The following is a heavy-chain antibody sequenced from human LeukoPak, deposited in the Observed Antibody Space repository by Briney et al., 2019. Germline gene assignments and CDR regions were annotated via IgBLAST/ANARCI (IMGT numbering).Heavy chain of an antibody. CDR3: ARDLGYSSSSIWFDP. CDR1: GFTFSDYY. Sequence: GFLRLSCAASGFTFSDYYMSWIRQAPGKGLEWVSYISSSGSTIYYADSVKGRFTISRDNAKNSLYLQMNSLRAEDTAVYYCARDLGYSSSSIWFDPWGQGTLVTVSS. V-gene: IGHV3-11*01. D-gene: IGHD6-6*01. J-gene: IGHJ5*02. CDR2: ISSSGSTI.